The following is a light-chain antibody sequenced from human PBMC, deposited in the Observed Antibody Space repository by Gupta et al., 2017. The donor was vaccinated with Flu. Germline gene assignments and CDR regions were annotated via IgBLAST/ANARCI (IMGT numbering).Light chain of an antibody. Sequence: EIVVTLSPHTLFLSPGEGATLPCRASQSVSSYLAWYQQKPGQAPRLLIYDASNRATGIPARFSGSGSGTDFTLTISSLEPEDFALYYCQQRGNWPYTFGQGTKLEIK. CDR1: QSVSSY. V-gene: IGKV3-11*01. CDR3: QQRGNWPYT. CDR2: DAS. J-gene: IGKJ2*01.